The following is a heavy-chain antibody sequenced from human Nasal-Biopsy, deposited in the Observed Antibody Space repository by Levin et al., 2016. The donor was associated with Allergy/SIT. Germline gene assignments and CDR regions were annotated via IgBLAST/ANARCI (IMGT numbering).Heavy chain of an antibody. Sequence: GESLKISCAASGFALSGYDIFWVRQATGKGLEWVSTIRTTGDTYYTDSVKGRFTISRENARNSLYLQMNNLRAGDTAVYYCARNGGGMDVWGQGTTVTVSS. CDR1: GFALSGYD. CDR2: IRTTGDT. J-gene: IGHJ6*02. V-gene: IGHV3-13*04. CDR3: ARNGGGMDV. D-gene: IGHD3-16*01.